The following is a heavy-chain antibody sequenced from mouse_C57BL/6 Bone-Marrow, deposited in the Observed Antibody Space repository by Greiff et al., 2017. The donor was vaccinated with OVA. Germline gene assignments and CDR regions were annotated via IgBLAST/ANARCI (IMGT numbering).Heavy chain of an antibody. CDR1: GYAFSSYW. Sequence: QVQLQQSGAELVKPGASVKISCKASGYAFSSYWMNWVKQRPGKGLEWIGEIYPGDGDTNYNGKFKGKATLTADKSSSTAYMQLSSLTSEDSAFYFCARRGPHYYCSSWYCDVWGTGTAVTVTS. J-gene: IGHJ1*03. CDR3: ARRGPHYYCSSWYCDV. V-gene: IGHV1-80*01. CDR2: IYPGDGDT. D-gene: IGHD1-1*01.